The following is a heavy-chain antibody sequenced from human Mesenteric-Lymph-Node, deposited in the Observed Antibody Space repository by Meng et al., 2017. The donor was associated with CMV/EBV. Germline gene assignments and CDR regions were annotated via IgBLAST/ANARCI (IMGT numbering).Heavy chain of an antibody. V-gene: IGHV1-18*01. D-gene: IGHD6-6*01. CDR1: GYTFTSYG. Sequence: ASVKVSCEASGYTFTSYGISWVRQAPGQGLEWMGWISAYNGNTNYAQKLQGRVTMTTDTSTSTAYMELRSLRSDDTAVYYCARGMDSSSTNNWFDPWGQGTLVTVSS. CDR2: ISAYNGNT. CDR3: ARGMDSSSTNNWFDP. J-gene: IGHJ5*02.